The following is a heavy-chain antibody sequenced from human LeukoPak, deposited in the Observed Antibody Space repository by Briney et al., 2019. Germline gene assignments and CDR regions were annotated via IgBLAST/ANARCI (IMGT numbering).Heavy chain of an antibody. V-gene: IGHV3-30*02. Sequence: GGSPRLSCAASGFTFSSYDIHWVRQAPGKGLEWVAFIRYDGSNKYYADSVKGRFTISRDNSKNTLYLQMNSLRAEDTAVYYCAREGLDIVVVPAAKGNWFDPWGQGTLVTVSS. J-gene: IGHJ5*02. D-gene: IGHD2-2*01. CDR3: AREGLDIVVVPAAKGNWFDP. CDR2: IRYDGSNK. CDR1: GFTFSSYD.